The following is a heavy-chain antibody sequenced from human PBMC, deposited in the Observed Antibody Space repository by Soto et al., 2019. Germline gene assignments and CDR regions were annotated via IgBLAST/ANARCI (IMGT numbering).Heavy chain of an antibody. CDR1: GFTFTRYS. Sequence: PGGSLRLSCAASGFTFTRYSMNWVRQAPGKGLEWVAVISYDGSNKYYADSVKGRFTISRDNSKNTLYLQMNSLRAEDTAVYYCARDDYYDSSGLDYWGQGTLVTVSS. J-gene: IGHJ4*02. CDR2: ISYDGSNK. D-gene: IGHD3-22*01. CDR3: ARDDYYDSSGLDY. V-gene: IGHV3-30*03.